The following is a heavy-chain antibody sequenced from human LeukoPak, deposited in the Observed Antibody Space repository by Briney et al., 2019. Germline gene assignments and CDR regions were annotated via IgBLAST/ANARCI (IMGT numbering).Heavy chain of an antibody. J-gene: IGHJ4*02. CDR1: GFTFSSYA. D-gene: IGHD6-13*01. CDR2: ISGSGDST. CDR3: AKTRPLDSSSWSHGDY. V-gene: IGHV3-23*01. Sequence: GGSLRLSCAASGFTFSSYAMSWVRQAPGKGLEWVSVISGSGDSTYYGDSVKGRFTISRDNSKNTLYLQMNSLRAEDTAVYYCAKTRPLDSSSWSHGDYWGQGTLVTVSS.